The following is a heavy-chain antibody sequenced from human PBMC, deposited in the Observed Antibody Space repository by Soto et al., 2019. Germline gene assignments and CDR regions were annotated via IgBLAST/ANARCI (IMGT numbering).Heavy chain of an antibody. CDR1: EFTFSIYG. CDR2: VSHDGRNK. D-gene: IGHD5-18*01. V-gene: IGHV3-30*18. Sequence: VQLVESGGGVVQPGRSLTLSCAAPEFTFSIYGMHWVRQAPGKGPEWVAVVSHDGRNKYYGDSVKGRFSVSREESKNTVLLQVNSLRVEDTAGYYCAKERSGYGYDGMDVWGQGTMVTVSS. J-gene: IGHJ6*02. CDR3: AKERSGYGYDGMDV.